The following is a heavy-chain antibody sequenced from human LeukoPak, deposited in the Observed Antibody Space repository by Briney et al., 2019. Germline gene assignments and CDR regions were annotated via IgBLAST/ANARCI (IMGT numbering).Heavy chain of an antibody. D-gene: IGHD3-10*01. CDR1: GGTFSSYA. J-gene: IGHJ4*02. V-gene: IGHV1-69*04. Sequence: SVKVSCKASGGTFSSYAISWVRQAPGQGLEWMGRIIPILGIANYAQKFQSRVTITADKSTSTAYMELSSLRSEDTAVYYCARDRVTQAYFDYWGQGTLVTVSS. CDR3: ARDRVTQAYFDY. CDR2: IIPILGIA.